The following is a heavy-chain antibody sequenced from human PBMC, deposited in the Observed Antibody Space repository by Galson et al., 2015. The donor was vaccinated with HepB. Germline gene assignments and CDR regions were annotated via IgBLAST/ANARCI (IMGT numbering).Heavy chain of an antibody. D-gene: IGHD6-13*01. J-gene: IGHJ6*02. CDR1: GFTFTNYW. CDR3: ARDKNSSSWLRTDGKDV. V-gene: IGHV3-7*01. Sequence: SMRLSCAASGFTFTNYWMTWVRQAPGKGLEWVANIHEDGSEKYYVDSMKGRFTISRDNAKNSLFLQIDRLRVEDTAVYYCARDKNSSSWLRTDGKDVWCQGTTVTVSS. CDR2: IHEDGSEK.